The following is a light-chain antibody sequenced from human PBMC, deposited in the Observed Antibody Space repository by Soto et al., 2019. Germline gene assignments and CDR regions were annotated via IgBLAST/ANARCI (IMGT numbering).Light chain of an antibody. J-gene: IGLJ1*01. CDR2: DVS. CDR1: SSYVLPYNY. V-gene: IGLV2-14*01. CDR3: CSYTSSRTYV. Sequence: SAPPQPSPLSGSPGQWVTNSRPGTSSYVLPYNYVSWYQQHPGKAPRLMIYDVSNRPSGVSNRFSGSKSGNTASLSISGLQAEDEADYYCCSYTSSRTYVFGTGNKVTVL.